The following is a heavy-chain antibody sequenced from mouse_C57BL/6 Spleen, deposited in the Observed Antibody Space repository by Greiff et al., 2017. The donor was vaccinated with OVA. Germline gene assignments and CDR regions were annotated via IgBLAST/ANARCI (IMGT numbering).Heavy chain of an antibody. CDR3: ARGITTVVARRWYFDV. J-gene: IGHJ1*03. CDR2: IGPGSGST. CDR1: GYTFTDYY. D-gene: IGHD1-1*01. V-gene: IGHV1-77*01. Sequence: VKLVESGAELVKPGASVKISCKASGYTFTDYYINWVKQRPGQGLEWIGKIGPGSGSTYYNEKFKGKATLTADKSSSTAYMQLSSLTSEDSAVYFCARGITTVVARRWYFDVWGTGTTVTVSS.